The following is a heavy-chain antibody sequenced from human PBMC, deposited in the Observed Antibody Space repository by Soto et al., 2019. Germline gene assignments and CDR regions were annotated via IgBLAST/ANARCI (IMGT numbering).Heavy chain of an antibody. Sequence: GGSLRLSCAASGFTFSSYSMNWVRQAPGKGLEWVSSISSSSSYIYYADSVKGRFTISRDNAKNSLYLQMYSLRAEDTAVYYCARSPYYYAGMDVWGQGTTVTVSS. CDR3: ARSPYYYAGMDV. J-gene: IGHJ6*02. D-gene: IGHD3-10*01. V-gene: IGHV3-21*01. CDR1: GFTFSSYS. CDR2: ISSSSSYI.